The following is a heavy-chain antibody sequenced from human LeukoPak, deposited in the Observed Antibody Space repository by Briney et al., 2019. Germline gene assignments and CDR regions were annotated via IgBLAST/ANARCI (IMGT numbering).Heavy chain of an antibody. V-gene: IGHV3-7*01. J-gene: IGHJ4*02. CDR2: VKRDGSEK. CDR1: GFTFSNNW. D-gene: IGHD3-10*01. Sequence: GSLRLSCAVSGFTFSNNWMTWVRQAPGKGLEWVASVKRDGSEKYYVDSVKGRFTISRDNAKNSLYLQMNSLRVEDTAVYYCARGPLYGSRSDYFDYWGQGTLVTVSS. CDR3: ARGPLYGSRSDYFDY.